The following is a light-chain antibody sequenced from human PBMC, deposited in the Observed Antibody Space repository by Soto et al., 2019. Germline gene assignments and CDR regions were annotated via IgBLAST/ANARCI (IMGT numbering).Light chain of an antibody. CDR3: QQYGRT. V-gene: IGKV3-20*01. J-gene: IGKJ1*01. Sequence: EIVFTQSPGTLSLSPGERATLSCRASQSISSSYLAWYQQKPGQAPRLLIYGASSRATGIPDRFSGRGSGTDFTLTISRLEPEDFAVYYCQQYGRTFGQGTKVDI. CDR1: QSISSSY. CDR2: GAS.